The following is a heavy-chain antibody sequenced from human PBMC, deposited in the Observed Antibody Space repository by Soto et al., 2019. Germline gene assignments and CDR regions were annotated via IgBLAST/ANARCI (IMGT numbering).Heavy chain of an antibody. CDR3: TRDLLAGHDVY. CDR2: ITFDGKDK. V-gene: IGHV3-30*04. Sequence: QVQLVESGGGVVQPGRSLRLSCAASGFTFRNFAMHWVRQAPGKGLEWLAAITFDGKDKYYADSVKGRFTISRDTSKNTLYLQMNSLRSDDTALYFCTRDLLAGHDVYWGQGTLVTVSS. D-gene: IGHD5-12*01. J-gene: IGHJ4*02. CDR1: GFTFRNFA.